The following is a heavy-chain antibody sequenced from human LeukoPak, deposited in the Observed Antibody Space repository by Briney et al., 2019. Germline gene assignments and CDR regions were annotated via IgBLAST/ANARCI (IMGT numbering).Heavy chain of an antibody. J-gene: IGHJ5*02. Sequence: PSETLSLTCTVSGGSISSSSYYWGWIRQPPGKGLEWIGSIYYSGSTYYNPSLKSRVTISVDTSKNQFSLKLSSVTAADTAVYYCARPSRGSSGIAAAGGGWFDPWGQGTLVTVSS. CDR2: IYYSGST. V-gene: IGHV4-39*01. CDR1: GGSISSSSYY. D-gene: IGHD6-13*01. CDR3: ARPSRGSSGIAAAGGGWFDP.